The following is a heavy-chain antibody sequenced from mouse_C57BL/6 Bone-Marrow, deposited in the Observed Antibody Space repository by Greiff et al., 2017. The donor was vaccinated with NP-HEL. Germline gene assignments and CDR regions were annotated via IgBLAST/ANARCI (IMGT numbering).Heavy chain of an antibody. V-gene: IGHV1-52*01. Sequence: VQLQQPGAELVRPGSSVKLSCKASGYTFTSYWMHWVKQRPIQGLEWIGNIDPSDSETHYNQKFKDKATLTVDKSSSTAYMQLSSLTSEDSAVYYWARFTTTYYAMDYWGQGTAVTVTS. CDR1: GYTFTSYW. CDR3: ARFTTTYYAMDY. J-gene: IGHJ4*01. D-gene: IGHD1-1*01. CDR2: IDPSDSET.